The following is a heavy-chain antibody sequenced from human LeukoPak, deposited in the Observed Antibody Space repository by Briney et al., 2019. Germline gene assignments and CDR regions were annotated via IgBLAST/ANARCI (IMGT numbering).Heavy chain of an antibody. J-gene: IGHJ4*02. Sequence: PGGSLRLSCAASGFTFSGYWMHWVRQAPGKGLVWVSRINTDRSSISYADSVKGRFTISRDNAKNTLYLQMNSLRAEDTAVYYCAAVGATETHFDYWGQGTLVTVSS. CDR1: GFTFSGYW. CDR2: INTDRSSI. V-gene: IGHV3-74*01. D-gene: IGHD1-26*01. CDR3: AAVGATETHFDY.